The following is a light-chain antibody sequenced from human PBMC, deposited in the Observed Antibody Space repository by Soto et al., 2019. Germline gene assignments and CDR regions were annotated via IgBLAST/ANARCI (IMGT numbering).Light chain of an antibody. J-gene: IGKJ1*01. CDR2: GAS. V-gene: IGKV3-20*01. CDR3: LQYGSSVWT. CDR1: QRLSSNY. Sequence: EIVLTQSPCTLSLSPGERATLSCRASQRLSSNYLAWFQQKPGQAPRLLIYGASSRATGIPDRFSGSGSGTDFTLTIPRLEPEDFAVYYCLQYGSSVWTFGQATKV.